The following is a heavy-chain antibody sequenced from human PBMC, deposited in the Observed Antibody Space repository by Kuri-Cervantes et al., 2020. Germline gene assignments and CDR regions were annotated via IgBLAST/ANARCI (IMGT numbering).Heavy chain of an antibody. CDR3: AKTGISGSYYYFDY. CDR2: ISYDGSNK. CDR1: GFTFSSYG. D-gene: IGHD1-26*01. V-gene: IGHV3-30*18. J-gene: IGHJ4*02. Sequence: GESLKISCAAFGFTFSSYGMHWVRQAPGKGLEWVAVISYDGSNKYYADSVKGRFTISRDNSKNTLYLQMNSLRAEDTAVYYCAKTGISGSYYYFDYWGQGTLVTVSS.